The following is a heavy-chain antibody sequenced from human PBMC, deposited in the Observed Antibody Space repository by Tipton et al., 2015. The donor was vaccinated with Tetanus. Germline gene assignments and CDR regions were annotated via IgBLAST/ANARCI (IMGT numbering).Heavy chain of an antibody. D-gene: IGHD3-22*01. CDR3: ARQDTLNYYYVGYFHD. CDR1: GGSINTGDYY. CDR2: IYYSGST. V-gene: IGHV4-39*01. Sequence: TLSLTCNVSGGSINTGDYYWSWIRQSPGKGLEWIGIIYYSGSTYYNASLRSRVTISVDTSKNQFSLQLRSVTAADTAVYYCARQDTLNYYYVGYFHDWGQGTLVTVSS. J-gene: IGHJ1*01.